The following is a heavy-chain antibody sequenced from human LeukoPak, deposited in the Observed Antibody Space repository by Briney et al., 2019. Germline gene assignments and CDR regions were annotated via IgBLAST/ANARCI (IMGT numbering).Heavy chain of an antibody. D-gene: IGHD2-15*01. CDR2: IYYSGST. J-gene: IGHJ4*02. V-gene: IGHV4-59*01. CDR3: ARYEGYCSGGSCYSPLDY. Sequence: SETLSLTCAVYGGSFSGYYWSWIRQPPGKGLEWIGYIYYSGSTNYNPSLKSRVTISVDTSKNQFSLKLSSVTAADTAVYYCARYEGYCSGGSCYSPLDYWGQGTLVTVSS. CDR1: GGSFSGYY.